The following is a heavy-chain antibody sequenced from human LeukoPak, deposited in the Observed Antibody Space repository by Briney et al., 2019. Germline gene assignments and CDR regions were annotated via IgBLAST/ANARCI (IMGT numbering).Heavy chain of an antibody. CDR3: ARGVGTGPIDY. D-gene: IGHD2-21*02. CDR1: AYSINIGYY. CDR2: FYHSGST. V-gene: IGHV4-38-2*01. J-gene: IGHJ4*02. Sequence: SETLSLPCAVSAYSINIGYYWGWIRQPPGKGLEWIVSFYHSGSTYYNSSLKSRVTLSVDTSKNQFSLKMSSVTAADTAMYYCARGVGTGPIDYWGEGTLVTVSS.